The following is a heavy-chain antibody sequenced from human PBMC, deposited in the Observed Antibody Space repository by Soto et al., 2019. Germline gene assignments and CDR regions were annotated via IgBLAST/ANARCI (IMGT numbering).Heavy chain of an antibody. D-gene: IGHD1-1*01. CDR3: ARRYGYSFDY. Sequence: QVQLQESGPGLVKPSETLSLTCTVSGGSISSYYWSWIRQPPGKGLEWIGYIYYSGSTNYNPSLKSRVTTPVHPSKNQSSLKLSSVPAADTAVYYCARRYGYSFDYWGQGTLVTVSS. J-gene: IGHJ4*02. CDR1: GGSISSYY. V-gene: IGHV4-59*08. CDR2: IYYSGST.